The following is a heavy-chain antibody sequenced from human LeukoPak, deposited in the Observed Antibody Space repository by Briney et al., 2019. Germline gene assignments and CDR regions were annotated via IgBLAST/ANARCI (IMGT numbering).Heavy chain of an antibody. CDR3: AREIPSRYFDL. V-gene: IGHV4-34*01. D-gene: IGHD2-2*01. CDR1: GGSFSGYY. J-gene: IGHJ2*01. Sequence: WETLSLTCAVYGGSFSGYYWSWIRQPPGKGLEWIGEINHSGSTNYNPSLKSRVTISVDTSKNQFSLKLSSVTAADTAVYYCAREIPSRYFDLWGRGTLVTVSS. CDR2: INHSGST.